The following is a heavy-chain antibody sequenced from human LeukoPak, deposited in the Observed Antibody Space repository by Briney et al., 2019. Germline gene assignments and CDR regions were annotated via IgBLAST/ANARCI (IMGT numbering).Heavy chain of an antibody. D-gene: IGHD3-16*02. CDR3: ARDPAYYDYVWGSYRYTAFDY. CDR2: ISYDGSNK. J-gene: IGHJ4*02. CDR1: GFTFSSYA. Sequence: GGSRRLSCAASGFTFSSYAMHWVRQAPGKGLGWVAVISYDGSNKYYADSVKGRFTISRDNSKNTLYLQMNSLRAEDTAVYYCARDPAYYDYVWGSYRYTAFDYWGQGTLVTASS. V-gene: IGHV3-30-3*01.